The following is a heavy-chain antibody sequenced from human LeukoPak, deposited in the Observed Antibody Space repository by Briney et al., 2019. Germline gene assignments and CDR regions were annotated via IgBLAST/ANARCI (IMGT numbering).Heavy chain of an antibody. J-gene: IGHJ4*02. Sequence: TLSLTCTVSGGSISSGGYYWSWIRQHPGKGLEWIGYIYYSGSTYYNPSLKSRVTISVDTSKNQFSLKLSSVTAADTAVYYCARAPYDSSGYYYGGFDYWGQGTLVTVSS. V-gene: IGHV4-31*03. CDR1: GGSISSGGYY. CDR2: IYYSGST. D-gene: IGHD3-22*01. CDR3: ARAPYDSSGYYYGGFDY.